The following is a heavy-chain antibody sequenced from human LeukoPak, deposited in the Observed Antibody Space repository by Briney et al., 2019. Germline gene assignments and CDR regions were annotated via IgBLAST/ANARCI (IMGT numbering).Heavy chain of an antibody. Sequence: SETLSLTCTVSGGSISSYYWSWIRQPPGKGLEWIGYIYTSGSTNYNPSHKSRVTISVDTSKNQFSLKLSSVTAADTAVYYCAIRDYYDSSGYSFAIDIWGQGTMVTVSS. D-gene: IGHD3-22*01. J-gene: IGHJ3*02. V-gene: IGHV4-4*09. CDR2: IYTSGST. CDR1: GGSISSYY. CDR3: AIRDYYDSSGYSFAIDI.